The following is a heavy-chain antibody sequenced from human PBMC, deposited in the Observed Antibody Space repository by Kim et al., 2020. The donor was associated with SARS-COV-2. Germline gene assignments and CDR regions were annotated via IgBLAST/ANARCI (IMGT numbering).Heavy chain of an antibody. CDR3: ARDRRTAAGY. J-gene: IGHJ4*02. Sequence: YIYYADSVKGRFTISRDNAKNSLYLQMNSLRAEDTAVYYCARDRRTAAGYWGQGTLVTVSS. V-gene: IGHV3-21*01. CDR2: YI. D-gene: IGHD6-13*01.